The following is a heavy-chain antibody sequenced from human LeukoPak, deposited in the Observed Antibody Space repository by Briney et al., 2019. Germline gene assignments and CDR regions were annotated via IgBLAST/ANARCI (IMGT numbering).Heavy chain of an antibody. CDR3: ASLRGSVDY. CDR1: GGSISSYY. Sequence: SETLSLTCTVSGGSISSYYWSWIRQPPGKGLEWIGYIYYSGSTYYNPSLKSRVTVSIDTSKNQFSLILGSVTAADTAVYYCASLRGSVDYWGQGTLVTVSS. J-gene: IGHJ4*02. V-gene: IGHV4-59*08. CDR2: IYYSGST. D-gene: IGHD3-10*01.